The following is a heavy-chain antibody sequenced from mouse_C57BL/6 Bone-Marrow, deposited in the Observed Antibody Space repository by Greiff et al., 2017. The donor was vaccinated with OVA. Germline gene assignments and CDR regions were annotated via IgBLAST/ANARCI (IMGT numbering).Heavy chain of an antibody. D-gene: IGHD1-1*01. CDR3: ARDAWDPGSRNWYFDV. CDR1: GFTFSDFY. V-gene: IGHV7-1*01. J-gene: IGHJ1*03. CDR2: SRNKANDYTT. Sequence: EVKLMESGGGLVQSGRSLRLSCATSGFTFSDFYMEWVRQAPGKGLEWIAASRNKANDYTTEYSASVKGRFIVSRDTSQSILYLQMNALRAEDTAIYYCARDAWDPGSRNWYFDVWGTGTTVTVSS.